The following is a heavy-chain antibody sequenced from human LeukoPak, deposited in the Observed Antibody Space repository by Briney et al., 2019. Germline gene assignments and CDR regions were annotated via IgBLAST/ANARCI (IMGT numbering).Heavy chain of an antibody. Sequence: GGSLRLSCAASGFSFSSHWMSWVRQAPGKGLEWVAAIKEDGSEKYYVDSVKGRFTISRDNAKNSLYLQMSSLRAEDTAVYFCARTTYGDYWGQGTLVTVSS. D-gene: IGHD1-1*01. V-gene: IGHV3-7*02. CDR1: GFSFSSHW. J-gene: IGHJ4*02. CDR3: ARTTYGDY. CDR2: IKEDGSEK.